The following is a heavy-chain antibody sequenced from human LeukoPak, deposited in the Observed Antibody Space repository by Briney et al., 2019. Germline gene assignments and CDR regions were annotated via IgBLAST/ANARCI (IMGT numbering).Heavy chain of an antibody. V-gene: IGHV4-39*07. CDR1: GGSISSSPYY. Sequence: SETLSLTCTVSGGSISSSPYYWGWIRQPPGKGLEWIGSIYYSGITYYNPSLKSRVTISVDTSKNQFSLKLSSVTAADTAVYYCARVTSRLGVCDYWGQGTLVTVSS. CDR3: ARVTSRLGVCDY. D-gene: IGHD2-8*01. J-gene: IGHJ4*02. CDR2: IYYSGIT.